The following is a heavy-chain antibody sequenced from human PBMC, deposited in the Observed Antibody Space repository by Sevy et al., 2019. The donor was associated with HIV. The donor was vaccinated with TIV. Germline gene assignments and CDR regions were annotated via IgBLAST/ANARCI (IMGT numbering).Heavy chain of an antibody. D-gene: IGHD5-12*01. CDR3: ARERDDSSGFGMDV. CDR1: GFTFSSYW. V-gene: IGHV3-7*01. Sequence: GESLKISCAASGFTFSSYWMSWVRQAPGKGLEWVANIKQDGSEKYYVDSVKGRFTISRDNAKKSLFLQMNSLRAEDTAVYYCARERDDSSGFGMDVWGQGTTVTVS. J-gene: IGHJ6*02. CDR2: IKQDGSEK.